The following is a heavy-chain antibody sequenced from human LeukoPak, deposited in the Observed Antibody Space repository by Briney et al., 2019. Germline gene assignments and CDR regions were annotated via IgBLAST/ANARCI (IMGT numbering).Heavy chain of an antibody. J-gene: IGHJ4*02. CDR1: GFIFSRYW. CDR3: ARGPSVLGAIDN. V-gene: IGHV3-74*01. Sequence: GGSLRLSCAASGFIFSRYWMHRVRQAPGKELVWVSRINNDGSITNSADSVKGRFTISRDNAKDMLYLQVDSLRVEDTAIYYCARGPSVLGAIDNWGQGTLVAVSS. D-gene: IGHD3-10*01. CDR2: INNDGSIT.